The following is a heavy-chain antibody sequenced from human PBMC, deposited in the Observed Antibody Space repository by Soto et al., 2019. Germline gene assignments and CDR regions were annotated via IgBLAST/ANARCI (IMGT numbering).Heavy chain of an antibody. CDR3: ARDNPWNDDSSGYCFDY. CDR1: GFSFSSYG. CDR2: RWYDGSNK. D-gene: IGHD3-22*01. Sequence: GGSLRLSCAASGFSFSSYGLHCDRQAPGKGLEGMAVRWYDGSNKYYADSVKGRFTISRDNSKNTLYLQMNSLRADHTAVYYCARDNPWNDDSSGYCFDYCGQAILVTVAS. J-gene: IGHJ4*02. V-gene: IGHV3-33*01.